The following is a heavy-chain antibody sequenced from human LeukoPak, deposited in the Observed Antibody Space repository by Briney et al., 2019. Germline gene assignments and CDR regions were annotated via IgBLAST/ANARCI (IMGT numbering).Heavy chain of an antibody. CDR2: IYYSGST. V-gene: IGHV4-59*01. CDR3: ARDCGGASCYDY. J-gene: IGHJ4*02. Sequence: SETLSLTCAVSGGSISSYYWSWIRQPPGKGLEWIGYIYYSGSTNYNPSLKSRVTISLDTPRNQFSLKLSSVTAADTAVYYCARDCGGASCYDYWGQGTLVTVSS. CDR1: GGSISSYY. D-gene: IGHD2-21*01.